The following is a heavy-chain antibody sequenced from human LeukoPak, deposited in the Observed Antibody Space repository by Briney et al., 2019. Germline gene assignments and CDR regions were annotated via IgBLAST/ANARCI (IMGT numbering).Heavy chain of an antibody. CDR2: ICPDGTVT. J-gene: IGHJ4*02. CDR3: VRDFRSADY. CDR1: GFTFSSSA. V-gene: IGHV3-74*01. Sequence: GGSLRLSCAASGFTFSSSAMSWVRQAPGKGPMWVSRICPDGTVTNYADSVKARFIISRDNARNTVYLQMNSLRVEDTAVYYCVRDFRSADYWGQGTLVTVSS.